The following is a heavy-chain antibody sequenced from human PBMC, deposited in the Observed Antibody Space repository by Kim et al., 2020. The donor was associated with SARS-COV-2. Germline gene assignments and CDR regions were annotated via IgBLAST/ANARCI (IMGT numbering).Heavy chain of an antibody. Sequence: SETLSLTCTVSGGSISSGSYYCSWIRQPAGKGLEWIGRIYTSGSTNYNPSLKSRVTISVDTSKNQFSLKLSSVTAADTAVYYCARDRGMVRGVDAFDIWGQGTMVTVSS. CDR2: IYTSGST. CDR1: GGSISSGSYY. J-gene: IGHJ3*02. V-gene: IGHV4-61*02. CDR3: ARDRGMVRGVDAFDI. D-gene: IGHD3-10*01.